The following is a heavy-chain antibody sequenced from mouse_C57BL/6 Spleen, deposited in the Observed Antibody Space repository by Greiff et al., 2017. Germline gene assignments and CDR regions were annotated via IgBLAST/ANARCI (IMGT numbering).Heavy chain of an antibody. CDR3: ARGGITTVVEYAMDD. D-gene: IGHD1-1*01. V-gene: IGHV1-61*01. Sequence: QVHVKQPGAELVRPGSSVKLSCKASGYTFTSYWMDWVKQRPGQGLEWIGNIYPSDSDTHYNQTVKDQATLTVDKAYRTAYMQLSSLASEDSAVYYCARGGITTVVEYAMDDWGQGTSVTVSS. CDR2: IYPSDSDT. J-gene: IGHJ4*01. CDR1: GYTFTSYW.